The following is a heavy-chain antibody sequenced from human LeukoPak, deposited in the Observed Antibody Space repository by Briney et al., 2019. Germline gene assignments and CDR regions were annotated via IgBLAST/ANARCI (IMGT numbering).Heavy chain of an antibody. Sequence: GGSLRLSCAASGFTFNSYSMHWVRQAPGKGLEWVTAISDDETYKFYADSVKGRFTISRDNSKSTSYIQMNSLRAEDTAVYYCARAKPKNMVRGLIMRRESRYYFDYWGQGTLVTVSS. J-gene: IGHJ4*02. D-gene: IGHD3-10*01. CDR2: ISDDETYK. CDR1: GFTFNSYS. V-gene: IGHV3-30*14. CDR3: ARAKPKNMVRGLIMRRESRYYFDY.